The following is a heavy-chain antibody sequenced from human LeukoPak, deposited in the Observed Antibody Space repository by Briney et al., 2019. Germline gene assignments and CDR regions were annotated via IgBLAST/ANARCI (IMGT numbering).Heavy chain of an antibody. D-gene: IGHD3-22*01. CDR1: GFSFSSYV. J-gene: IGHJ4*02. CDR2: ISGTGGRT. Sequence: GGSLRLSCAASGFSFSSYVMTWVRQAPGKGLEWVSGISGTGGRTYYVDSVKGRFTISRDNFQSTLYLEMNSLRVEDTAVYYCAKAGLSYDSSGLDYWGQGALVIVSS. CDR3: AKAGLSYDSSGLDY. V-gene: IGHV3-23*01.